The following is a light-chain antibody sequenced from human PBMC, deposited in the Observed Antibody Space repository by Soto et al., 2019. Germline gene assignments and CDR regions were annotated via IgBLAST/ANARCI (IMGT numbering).Light chain of an antibody. V-gene: IGLV2-14*01. CDR1: SSDVGGYNY. CDR3: SSFATSSTPHVV. CDR2: DVS. J-gene: IGLJ2*01. Sequence: QSALTQPASVSGSPGQSITISCTGTSSDVGGYNYVSWYQQHPGKAPKLMIYDVSDRPSGVSNRFSGSKSGNTASLTISGLQAEDEANYYCSSFATSSTPHVVFGGGTKLTVL.